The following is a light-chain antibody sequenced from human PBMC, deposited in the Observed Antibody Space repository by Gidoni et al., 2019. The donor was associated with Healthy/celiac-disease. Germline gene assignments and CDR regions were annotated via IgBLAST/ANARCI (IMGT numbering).Light chain of an antibody. Sequence: DIVMTQSPLSLPVTPGEPASISCRSSQSLLHSNGYNYFDWYLQKPGQSPQLLSYLGSNRASGVPDRFSGSGSGTDFTLKISRVEAEDVGVYYCMQALQTRWTFGQGTQVEIK. V-gene: IGKV2-28*01. J-gene: IGKJ1*01. CDR2: LGS. CDR1: QSLLHSNGYNY. CDR3: MQALQTRWT.